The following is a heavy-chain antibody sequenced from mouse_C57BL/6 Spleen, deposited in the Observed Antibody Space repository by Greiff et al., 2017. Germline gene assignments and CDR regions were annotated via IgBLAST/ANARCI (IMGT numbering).Heavy chain of an antibody. CDR2: IHPNSGST. CDR3: APMVTTTGYYFDY. V-gene: IGHV1-64*01. Sequence: VQLQQPGAELVKPGASVKLSCKASGYTFTSYWMHWVKQRPGQGLEWIGMIHPNSGSTNYNEKFKSKATLTVDKSSSTAYMQLSSLTSEDSAVYYCAPMVTTTGYYFDYWGQGTTLTVSS. CDR1: GYTFTSYW. J-gene: IGHJ2*01. D-gene: IGHD2-2*01.